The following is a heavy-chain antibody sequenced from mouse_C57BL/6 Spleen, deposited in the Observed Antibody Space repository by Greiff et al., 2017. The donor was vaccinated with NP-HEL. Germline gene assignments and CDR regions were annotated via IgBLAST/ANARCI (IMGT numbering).Heavy chain of an antibody. D-gene: IGHD3-3*01. CDR2: IDPETGGT. V-gene: IGHV1-15*01. CDR1: GYTFTDYE. J-gene: IGHJ4*01. Sequence: VQLQQSGAELVRPGASVTLSCKASGYTFTDYEMHWVKQTPVHGLEWIGAIDPETGGTAYNQKFKGKAILTADKSSSTAYMELRSLTSEDSAVYYCTRGQYPYYAMDYWGQGTSGTVSS. CDR3: TRGQYPYYAMDY.